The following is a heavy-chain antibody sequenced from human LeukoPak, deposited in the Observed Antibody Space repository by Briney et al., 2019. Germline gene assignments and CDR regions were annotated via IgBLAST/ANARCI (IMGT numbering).Heavy chain of an antibody. V-gene: IGHV3-30*02. D-gene: IGHD3-10*02. CDR2: IQYDGNEK. Sequence: PGGSLRLSCAASGFTFSSFGIHWVRQAPGKGLEWVAFIQYDGNEKYYADSVRGRFTISRDNAKNSLYLQMNSLRAEDTAVYYCAELGITMIGGVWGKGTTVTISS. J-gene: IGHJ6*04. CDR1: GFTFSSFG. CDR3: AELGITMIGGV.